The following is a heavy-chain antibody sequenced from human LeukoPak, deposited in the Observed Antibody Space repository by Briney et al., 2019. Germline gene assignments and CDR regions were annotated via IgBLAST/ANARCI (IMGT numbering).Heavy chain of an antibody. J-gene: IGHJ6*02. CDR3: ARGYYDSGGYYYYYYGMDV. V-gene: IGHV1-69*01. Sequence: GASVKVSCKASGGTFSSYAISWVRQAPGQGLEWMGGIIPIFGTANYAQKFQGRVTITADESTSTAYMELSSLRSEDTAVYYCARGYYDSGGYYYYYYGMDVWGQGTTVTVSS. D-gene: IGHD3-22*01. CDR1: GGTFSSYA. CDR2: IIPIFGTA.